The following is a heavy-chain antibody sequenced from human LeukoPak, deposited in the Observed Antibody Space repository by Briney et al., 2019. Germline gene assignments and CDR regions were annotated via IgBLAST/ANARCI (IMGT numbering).Heavy chain of an antibody. CDR3: ATDRLLGRSYYYYMDV. V-gene: IGHV3-23*01. CDR1: GFTFSSYD. D-gene: IGHD2-21*01. Sequence: GGSLRLSCAASGFTFSSYDMSWLRQARGRGLEWVSAIRGSGGNIYYGDSVKGRFNISRDNSKNTVYLKMNSLRAEDTAVYYCATDRLLGRSYYYYMDVWGKGTTVTVSS. CDR2: IRGSGGNI. J-gene: IGHJ6*03.